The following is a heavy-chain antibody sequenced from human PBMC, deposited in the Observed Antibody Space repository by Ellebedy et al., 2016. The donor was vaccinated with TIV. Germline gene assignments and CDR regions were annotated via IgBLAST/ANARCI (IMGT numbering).Heavy chain of an antibody. CDR3: ARSTGPLDY. CDR2: ISNSGSI. D-gene: IGHD1-14*01. Sequence: LGGSLRLSCAASGFTFSSYSMNWVRQAPGKGLEWVSYISNSGSIYYTDSVKGRFTISRDNAKNSLYLQMNSLRVEDTAVFYCARSTGPLDYWGQGTLVTVSS. CDR1: GFTFSSYS. V-gene: IGHV3-48*01. J-gene: IGHJ4*02.